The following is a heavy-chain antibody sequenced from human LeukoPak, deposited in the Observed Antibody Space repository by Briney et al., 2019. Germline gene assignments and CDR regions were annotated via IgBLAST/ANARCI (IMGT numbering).Heavy chain of an antibody. D-gene: IGHD4-17*01. CDR2: IYYSGST. CDR1: GGSISSYY. J-gene: IGHJ4*02. V-gene: IGHV4-59*12. Sequence: ASETLSLTCTVSGGSISSYYWSWIRQPPGKGLEWIGYIYYSGSTNYNPSLKSRVTISVDTSKNQFSLKLSSVAAADTAVYYCARGSGYGDYGRSYWGQGTLVTVSS. CDR3: ARGSGYGDYGRSY.